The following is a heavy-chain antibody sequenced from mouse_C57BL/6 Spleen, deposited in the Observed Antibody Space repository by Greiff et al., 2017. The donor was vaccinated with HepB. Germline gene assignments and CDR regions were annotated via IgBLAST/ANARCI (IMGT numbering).Heavy chain of an antibody. CDR1: GYAFSSSW. Sequence: QVQLQQSGPELVKPGASVKISCKASGYAFSSSWMNWVKQRPGKGLEWIGRIYPGDGDTNYNGKFKGKATLTVDKSSSTAYMELRSLTSEDTAVYYCAREANWAFAYWGQGTLVTVSA. CDR3: AREANWAFAY. V-gene: IGHV1-82*01. D-gene: IGHD4-1*01. J-gene: IGHJ3*01. CDR2: IYPGDGDT.